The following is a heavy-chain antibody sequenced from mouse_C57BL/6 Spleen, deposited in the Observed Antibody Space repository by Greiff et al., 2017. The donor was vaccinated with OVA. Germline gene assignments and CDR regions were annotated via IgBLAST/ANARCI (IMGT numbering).Heavy chain of an antibody. V-gene: IGHV5-4*03. CDR1: GFTFSSYA. D-gene: IGHD2-5*01. Sequence: EVKLMESGGGLVKPGGSLKLSCAASGFTFSSYAMSWVRQTPEKRLEWVATISDGGSYTYYPDNVKGRFTISRDNAKNNLYLQMSHLKSEDTAMYYCARGGYSNPYAMDYWGQGTSVTVSS. CDR2: ISDGGSYT. J-gene: IGHJ4*01. CDR3: ARGGYSNPYAMDY.